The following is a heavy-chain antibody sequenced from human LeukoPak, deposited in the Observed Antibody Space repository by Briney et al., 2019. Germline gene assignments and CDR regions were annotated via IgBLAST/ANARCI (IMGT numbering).Heavy chain of an antibody. V-gene: IGHV3-7*01. Sequence: GGSLRLSCAASGFSFSNYWMSWVRQAPGKGLEWVANIKQDGSETYYGDSVKGRFTISRDNAKNSLYLQMNSLRAEDTALYYCASTLKRDYWGQGTLVTVSS. D-gene: IGHD4/OR15-4a*01. CDR2: IKQDGSET. CDR3: ASTLKRDY. CDR1: GFSFSNYW. J-gene: IGHJ4*02.